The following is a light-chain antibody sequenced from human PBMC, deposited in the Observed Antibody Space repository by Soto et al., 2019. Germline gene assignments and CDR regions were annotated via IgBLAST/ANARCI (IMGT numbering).Light chain of an antibody. J-gene: IGLJ2*01. CDR2: DVS. CDR3: SSYTSSSTVV. V-gene: IGLV2-14*01. Sequence: QSALTQPASVSGSPGQSITISCTGTSSDVGGYNYVSWYQQYPDKAPKLMIYDVSNRPSGVSTRFSGSKSGNTASLTISGLQAEDEADYYCSSYTSSSTVVFGGGTKLTVL. CDR1: SSDVGGYNY.